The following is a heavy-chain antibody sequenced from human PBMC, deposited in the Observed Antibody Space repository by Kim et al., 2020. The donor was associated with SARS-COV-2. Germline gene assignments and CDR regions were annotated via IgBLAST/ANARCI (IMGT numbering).Heavy chain of an antibody. D-gene: IGHD2-21*01. CDR2: ISWNSGSI. V-gene: IGHV3-9*01. Sequence: GGSLRLSCAASGFTFDDYAMHWVRQAPGKGLEWVSGISWNSGSIGYADSVKGRFTISRDNAKNSLYLQMNSLRAEDTALYYCAKDGSMRQKGNDYGYGMDVWGQGATVTVSS. CDR3: AKDGSMRQKGNDYGYGMDV. J-gene: IGHJ6*02. CDR1: GFTFDDYA.